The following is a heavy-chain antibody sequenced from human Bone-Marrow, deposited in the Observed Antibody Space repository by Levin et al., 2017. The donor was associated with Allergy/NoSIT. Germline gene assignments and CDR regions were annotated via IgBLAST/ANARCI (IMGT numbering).Heavy chain of an antibody. J-gene: IGHJ4*02. V-gene: IGHV3-9*01. CDR1: GFTFDDSA. D-gene: IGHD4-11*01. Sequence: SLKISCAASGFTFDDSAMHWVRQAPGKGLEWVSGISWHSRSIGYADSVKGRFTISRDNAKKSLYLQMNSLRAEDTAFYYCAKTKYYDYNNYYYFDYWGQGTLVTVSS. CDR2: ISWHSRSI. CDR3: AKTKYYDYNNYYYFDY.